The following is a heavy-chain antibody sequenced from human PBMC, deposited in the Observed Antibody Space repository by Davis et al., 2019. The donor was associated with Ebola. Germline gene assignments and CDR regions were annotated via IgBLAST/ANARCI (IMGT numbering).Heavy chain of an antibody. CDR3: ARDLYYDSSGYLVSPGVFDY. V-gene: IGHV3-21*01. Sequence: PGGSLRLSCAASGFTFSSYSMNWVRQAPGKGLEWVSSISSSSSYIYYADSVKGRFTISRDNSKNTLYLQMNSLRAEDTAVYYCARDLYYDSSGYLVSPGVFDYWGQGTLVTVSS. D-gene: IGHD3-22*01. CDR1: GFTFSSYS. CDR2: ISSSSSYI. J-gene: IGHJ4*02.